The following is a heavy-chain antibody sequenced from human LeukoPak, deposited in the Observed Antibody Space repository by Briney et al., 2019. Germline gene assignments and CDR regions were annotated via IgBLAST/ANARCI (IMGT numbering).Heavy chain of an antibody. J-gene: IGHJ5*02. Sequence: PSETLSLTYAVSGYSISSGYYWGWIRQPPGKGLEWIGSIYHSGSTYYNPSLKSRVTISVDTSKNQFSLKLSSVTAADTAVYYCARDSWGGYYMGNWFDPWGQGTLVTVSP. V-gene: IGHV4-38-2*02. D-gene: IGHD3-3*01. CDR3: ARDSWGGYYMGNWFDP. CDR2: IYHSGST. CDR1: GYSISSGYY.